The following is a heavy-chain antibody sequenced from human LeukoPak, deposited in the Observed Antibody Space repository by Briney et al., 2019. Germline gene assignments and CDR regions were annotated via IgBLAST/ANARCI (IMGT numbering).Heavy chain of an antibody. V-gene: IGHV4-39*07. CDR3: ARSSFMITFGGVIPNYFDY. D-gene: IGHD3-16*02. CDR1: GGSISSSSYY. CDR2: IYYSGST. J-gene: IGHJ4*02. Sequence: PSETLSLTCTVSGGSISSSSYYWGWIRQPPGKGLEWIGSIYYSGSTYYNPSLKSRVTMSVDTSKNQFSLKLSSVTAADTAVYYCARSSFMITFGGVIPNYFDYWGQGTLVTVSS.